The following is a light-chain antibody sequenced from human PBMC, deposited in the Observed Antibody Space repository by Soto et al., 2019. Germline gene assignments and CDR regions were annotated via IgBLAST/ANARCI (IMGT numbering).Light chain of an antibody. CDR2: DTS. CDR1: QGISNY. J-gene: IGKJ1*01. V-gene: IGKV1-27*01. CDR3: QKYNSAPWT. Sequence: DIQMTQSPSSLSASVGDRVTITCRASQGISNYLAWYQQKPGKVPKLLIYDTSTLQSGVPSRFSGSGSGTDFTLTISRLQPEDVATYYCQKYNSAPWTFGQGTKVEIK.